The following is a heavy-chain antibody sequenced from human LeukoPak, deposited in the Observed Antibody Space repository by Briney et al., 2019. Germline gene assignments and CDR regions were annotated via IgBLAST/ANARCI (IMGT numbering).Heavy chain of an antibody. Sequence: GGSLRLSCAASGFTFSSYAMSWVRQAPGKGLEWVSAISGSGGSTYYADSVKGRFTISRDNSKNTLYLQMNSLRAEDTAVYYCARAPFGYCSSTSCYWFDPWGQGTLVTVSS. CDR1: GFTFSSYA. V-gene: IGHV3-23*01. D-gene: IGHD2-2*01. CDR3: ARAPFGYCSSTSCYWFDP. J-gene: IGHJ5*02. CDR2: ISGSGGST.